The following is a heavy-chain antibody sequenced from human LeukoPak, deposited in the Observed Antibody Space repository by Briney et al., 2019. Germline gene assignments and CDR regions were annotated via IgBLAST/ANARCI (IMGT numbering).Heavy chain of an antibody. CDR2: IYYSGST. Sequence: SETLSLTCTVSGRSISSYYWSWIRQPPGKGLEWIGYIYYSGSTNYNPSLKSRVTISVDTSKNQFSLKLSSVTAADTAVYYCASLGGLRYFDWLFDYWGQGTLVTVSS. J-gene: IGHJ4*02. V-gene: IGHV4-59*01. CDR3: ASLGGLRYFDWLFDY. D-gene: IGHD3-9*01. CDR1: GRSISSYY.